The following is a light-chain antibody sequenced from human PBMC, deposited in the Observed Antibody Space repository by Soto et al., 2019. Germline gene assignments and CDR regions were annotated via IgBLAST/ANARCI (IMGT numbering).Light chain of an antibody. CDR3: QHYNSYSEA. CDR1: QSVSRI. V-gene: IGKV3-15*01. J-gene: IGKJ1*01. CDR2: GAS. Sequence: EIVMTQSPATLSVSPGERTTLSFRASQSVSRILAWYQQKPGQAPRLLIYGASTRATGIPVRFSGSGSGTEFTLTISSLQPDDFATYYCQHYNSYSEAFGQGTKVDIK.